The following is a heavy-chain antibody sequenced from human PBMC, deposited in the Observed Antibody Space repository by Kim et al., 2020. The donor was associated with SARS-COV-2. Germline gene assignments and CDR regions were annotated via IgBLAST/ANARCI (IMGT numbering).Heavy chain of an antibody. CDR3: ARARSGGLDY. J-gene: IGHJ4*02. D-gene: IGHD1-26*01. CDR1: GGSISSYY. CDR2: IYYSGST. V-gene: IGHV4-59*13. Sequence: SETLSLTCTVSGGSISSYYWSWIRQPPGKGLEWIGYIYYSGSTNYNPSLKSRVTISVDTSKNQFSLKLSSVTAADTAVYYCARARSGGLDYWGQGTLVT.